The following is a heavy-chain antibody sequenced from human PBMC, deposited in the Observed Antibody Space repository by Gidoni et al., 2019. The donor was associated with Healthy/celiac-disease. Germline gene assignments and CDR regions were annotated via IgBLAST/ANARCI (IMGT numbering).Heavy chain of an antibody. Sequence: EVQLVESGGGLVQPGGSLRLSCAASGFTFSSYWMSWVRQAPGKGLEWVANIKQDGSEKYYVDSVKGRFTISRDNAKNSLYLQMNSLRAEDTAVYYCARDPTYYYGSGSYDWGQGTLVTVSS. CDR1: GFTFSSYW. CDR3: ARDPTYYYGSGSYD. D-gene: IGHD3-10*01. V-gene: IGHV3-7*03. CDR2: IKQDGSEK. J-gene: IGHJ4*02.